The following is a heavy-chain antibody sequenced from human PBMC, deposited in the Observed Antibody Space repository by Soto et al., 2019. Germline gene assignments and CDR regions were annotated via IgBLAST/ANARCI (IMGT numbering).Heavy chain of an antibody. CDR1: GFTFSSYA. D-gene: IGHD3-10*01. V-gene: IGHV3-30-3*01. CDR3: ARDPVGRKLLWFGPDY. CDR2: ISYDGSNK. Sequence: GGSLRLSCAASGFTFSSYAMHWVRQAPGKGLEWVAVISYDGSNKYYADSVKGRFTISRDNSKNTLYLQMNSLRAEDTAVYYCARDPVGRKLLWFGPDYWGQGTLVTVSS. J-gene: IGHJ4*02.